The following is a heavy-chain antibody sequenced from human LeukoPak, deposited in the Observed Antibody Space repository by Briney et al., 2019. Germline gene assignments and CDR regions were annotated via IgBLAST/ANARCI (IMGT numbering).Heavy chain of an antibody. CDR3: ARERPGQNTLY. V-gene: IGHV4-38-2*02. CDR1: GYPLSSMSY. D-gene: IGHD2-15*01. CDR2: IYISGST. Sequence: SETLSLTCTVSGYPLSSMSYWAWIRQPPGKGLEWIGRIYISGSTNYNPSLRSRVSMSVDTSKNQFSLRLYSVTAADTAVYYCARERPGQNTLYWGQGTLVTVSS. J-gene: IGHJ4*02.